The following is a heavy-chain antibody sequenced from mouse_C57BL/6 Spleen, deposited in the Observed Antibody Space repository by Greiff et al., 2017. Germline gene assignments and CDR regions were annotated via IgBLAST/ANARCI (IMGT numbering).Heavy chain of an antibody. D-gene: IGHD3-1*01. Sequence: QVQLQQSGAVLVWPGASVPLSCKASGYTFSDYEMLFVKQTPVPGLEWICAIDPETGGTAYNQKFKGKAILTADKSASTAYMELRSLTAEDSAVYYCTRRAGHGYWGQGTTLTVSS. CDR2: IDPETGGT. J-gene: IGHJ2*01. V-gene: IGHV1-15*01. CDR1: GYTFSDYE. CDR3: TRRAGHGY.